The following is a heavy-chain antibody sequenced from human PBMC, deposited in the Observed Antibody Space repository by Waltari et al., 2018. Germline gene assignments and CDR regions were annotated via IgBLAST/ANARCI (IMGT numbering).Heavy chain of an antibody. D-gene: IGHD3-10*01. V-gene: IGHV1-69*01. J-gene: IGHJ1*01. Sequence: VQMLESGGGLVQHGGSLRLSCSAYGFTSSSYDMSRVRPATGRGLEWMGGFIPIFSTTNYAQNFQGIATITTYESTSTAYMDLSSLRSEDTAVYYCARGLVRGVHVDAEYFQHWGQGTLVTVSS. CDR2: FIPIFSTT. CDR3: ARGLVRGVHVDAEYFQH. CDR1: GFTSSSYD.